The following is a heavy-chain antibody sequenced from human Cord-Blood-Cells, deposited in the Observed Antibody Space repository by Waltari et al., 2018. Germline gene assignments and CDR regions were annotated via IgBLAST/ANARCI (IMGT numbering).Heavy chain of an antibody. CDR3: ARRGDCSSTSCYAFDI. CDR2: IYYSGST. D-gene: IGHD2-2*01. CDR1: GGSISSGDYY. Sequence: QVQLQESGPGLVKPSQTLSLTCTVSGGSISSGDYYWSWIRQPPGKGLEWIGYIYYSGSTYSNPSLKSRVTISVDTSKNQFSLKLSSVTAADTAVYYCARRGDCSSTSCYAFDIWGQGTMVTVSS. V-gene: IGHV4-30-4*08. J-gene: IGHJ3*02.